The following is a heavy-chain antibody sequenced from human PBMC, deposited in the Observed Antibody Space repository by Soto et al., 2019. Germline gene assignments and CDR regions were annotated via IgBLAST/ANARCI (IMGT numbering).Heavy chain of an antibody. D-gene: IGHD1-26*01. CDR1: GDSVSSSSAG. V-gene: IGHV6-1*01. J-gene: IGHJ4*01. CDR2: TYYRSKWYY. Sequence: PSQTLSLTCAITGDSVSSSSAGWSWVRQSPSRGLEWLGGTYYRSKWYYEYAVSVRGRITINPDTSKNQYSLQLNSVTPEDTAVYFCARGEQYSGRIFDYWGQGTLVTVS. CDR3: ARGEQYSGRIFDY.